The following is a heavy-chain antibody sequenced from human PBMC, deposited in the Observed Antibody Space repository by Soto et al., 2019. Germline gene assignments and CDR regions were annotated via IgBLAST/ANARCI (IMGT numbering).Heavy chain of an antibody. CDR2: IYWDDDK. J-gene: IGHJ3*02. V-gene: IGHV2-5*02. CDR3: AHSEAVDDTSNAFAI. D-gene: IGHD6-19*01. CDR1: VFSLSTSGVG. Sequence: QITLKESGPTLVQPTQTLKLTCTFFVFSLSTSGVGVGWIRQPPGEALEWLALIYWDDDKRYSPSLKSRLTIAKDTSKNQAVHTMTNMAPVDTATYYCAHSEAVDDTSNAFAIWGQGTMVTVSS.